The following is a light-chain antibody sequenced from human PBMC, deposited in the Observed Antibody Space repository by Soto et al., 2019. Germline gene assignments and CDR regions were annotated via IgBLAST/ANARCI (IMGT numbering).Light chain of an antibody. CDR2: GNS. Sequence: QSVLTQPPSVYGAPGQRVTISCTGSSSNIGAGYDVHWYQQLPGTTPKLLIYGNSNRPSGVPDRFSGSKSGTSASLAITGLQAEDEADYYCQSYDSSLSGWVVFGGGTKVTVL. CDR1: SSNIGAGYD. CDR3: QSYDSSLSGWVV. J-gene: IGLJ2*01. V-gene: IGLV1-40*01.